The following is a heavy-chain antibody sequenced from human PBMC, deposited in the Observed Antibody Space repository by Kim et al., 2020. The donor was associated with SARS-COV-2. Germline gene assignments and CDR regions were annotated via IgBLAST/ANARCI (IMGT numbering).Heavy chain of an antibody. CDR2: IIPIFGTA. D-gene: IGHD6-19*01. CDR3: ARGKQWLVAFDI. Sequence: SVKVSCKASGGTFSSYAISWVRQAPGQGLEWMGGIIPIFGTANYAQKFQGRVTITADESTSTAYMELSSLRSEDTAVYYCARGKQWLVAFDIWGQGTMVTVSS. V-gene: IGHV1-69*13. CDR1: GGTFSSYA. J-gene: IGHJ3*02.